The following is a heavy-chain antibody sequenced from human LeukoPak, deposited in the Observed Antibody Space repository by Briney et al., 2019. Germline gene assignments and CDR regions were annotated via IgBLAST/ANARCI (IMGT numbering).Heavy chain of an antibody. CDR1: GFTFSSYV. CDR2: IRYDGSNK. D-gene: IGHD6-19*01. Sequence: PGGSLRLSCAASGFTFSSYVMHWVRQAPGKGLEWVAFIRYDGSNKYYADSVKGRFTISRDNSKNTLYLQMNSLRAEDTAVYYCAKDARPAVLFDYWGQGTLVTVSS. J-gene: IGHJ4*02. V-gene: IGHV3-30*02. CDR3: AKDARPAVLFDY.